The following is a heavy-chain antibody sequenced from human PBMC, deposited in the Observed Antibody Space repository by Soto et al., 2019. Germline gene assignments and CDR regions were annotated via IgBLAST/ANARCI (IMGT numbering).Heavy chain of an antibody. CDR2: IWYDGSNK. V-gene: IGHV3-33*01. D-gene: IGHD3-22*01. CDR1: GFTFSSYG. Sequence: QVQLVESGGGVVQPGRSLRLSCAASGFTFSSYGMHWVRQAPGKGLEWVAVIWYDGSNKYYADSVKGRFTISRDNSKNTLYLQMNSLRAEDTAVYYCARGHYYDSSGYGPYYFDYWGQGTLVTVSS. J-gene: IGHJ4*02. CDR3: ARGHYYDSSGYGPYYFDY.